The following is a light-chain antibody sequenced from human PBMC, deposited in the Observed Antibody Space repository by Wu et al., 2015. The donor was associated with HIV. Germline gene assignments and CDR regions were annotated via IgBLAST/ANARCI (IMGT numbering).Light chain of an antibody. CDR3: QQYNSYSPLT. J-gene: IGKJ4*01. CDR2: KAS. Sequence: DIQMTQSPSTLSASVGDRVTITCRASQTIITWLAWYQQKPGKAPKVLIYKASTLESGVPSRFSGSGSGTEFTLTISSLQPDDSATYYCQQYNSYSPLTFGGGTKVEIK. V-gene: IGKV1-5*03. CDR1: QTIITW.